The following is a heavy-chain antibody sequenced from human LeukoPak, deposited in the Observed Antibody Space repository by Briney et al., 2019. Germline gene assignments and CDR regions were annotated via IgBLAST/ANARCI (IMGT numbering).Heavy chain of an antibody. CDR2: INHSGSI. CDR3: ARGGYVATMRPFDY. J-gene: IGHJ4*02. Sequence: PSETLSPTCAVYGGSFSGYYWSWIRQPPGKGLEWIGEINHSGSINYNPSLKSRVTISVDTSKNQFSLKLSSVTAADTAVYYCARGGYVATMRPFDYWGQGTLVTVSS. D-gene: IGHD5-12*01. V-gene: IGHV4-34*01. CDR1: GGSFSGYY.